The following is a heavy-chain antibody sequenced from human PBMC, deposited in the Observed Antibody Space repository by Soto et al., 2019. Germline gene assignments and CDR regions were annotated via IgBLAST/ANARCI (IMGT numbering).Heavy chain of an antibody. CDR1: SGSISSSNW. D-gene: IGHD3-10*01. CDR2: IYHSGST. CDR3: ARVHGSGSYIATHYFDY. Sequence: SETLSLTCAVSSGSISSSNWWSWVRQPPGKGLEWIGEIYHSGSTNYNPSLKSRVTISVDKSKNQFSLKLSSVTAADTAVYYCARVHGSGSYIATHYFDYWGQGTLVTVSS. J-gene: IGHJ4*02. V-gene: IGHV4-4*02.